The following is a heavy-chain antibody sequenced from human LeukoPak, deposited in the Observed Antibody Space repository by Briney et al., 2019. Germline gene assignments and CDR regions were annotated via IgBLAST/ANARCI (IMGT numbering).Heavy chain of an antibody. Sequence: GGSLRLSCAASGFTFSSYALSWVRQAPGKGLERVSAINGSGGSTYYADSVKGRFTISRDNSKNTLYLQMNSLRAEDTAVYYCAKGGAVSSKSITMVRGTRRYYYYMDVWGKGTTVTISS. J-gene: IGHJ6*03. CDR3: AKGGAVSSKSITMVRGTRRYYYYMDV. D-gene: IGHD3-10*01. CDR2: INGSGGST. V-gene: IGHV3-23*01. CDR1: GFTFSSYA.